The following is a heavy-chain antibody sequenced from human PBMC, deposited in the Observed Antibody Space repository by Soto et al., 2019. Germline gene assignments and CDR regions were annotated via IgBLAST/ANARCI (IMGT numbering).Heavy chain of an antibody. D-gene: IGHD3-16*02. V-gene: IGHV5-10-1*03. CDR3: ARHQHYDYVWGSYRWRNWFDP. Sequence: EVQLVQSGAEVKKPGESLRISCKGSGYSFTSYWISWVRQMPGKGLEWMGRIDPSDSYTNYSPSFQGHVTISADKSISTAYLQWSSLKASDTAMYYCARHQHYDYVWGSYRWRNWFDPWGQGTLVTVSS. J-gene: IGHJ5*02. CDR1: GYSFTSYW. CDR2: IDPSDSYT.